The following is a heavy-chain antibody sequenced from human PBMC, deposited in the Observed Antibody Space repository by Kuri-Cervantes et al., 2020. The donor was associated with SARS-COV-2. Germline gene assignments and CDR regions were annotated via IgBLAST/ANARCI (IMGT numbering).Heavy chain of an antibody. CDR3: ARENGDYPYYYYYMDV. CDR2: IYYSGST. J-gene: IGHJ6*03. CDR1: GGSISSYY. D-gene: IGHD4-17*01. V-gene: IGHV4-59*01. Sequence: GSLRLSCTVSGGSISSYYWSWIRQPPGKGLEWIGYIYYSGSTNYNPSLKSRVTISVDTSKNQFSLRLSSVTAADTAVYYCARENGDYPYYYYYMDVWGKGTTVTVSS.